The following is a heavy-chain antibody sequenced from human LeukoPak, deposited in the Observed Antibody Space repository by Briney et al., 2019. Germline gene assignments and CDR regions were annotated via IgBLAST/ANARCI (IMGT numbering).Heavy chain of an antibody. D-gene: IGHD1/OR15-1a*01. CDR1: GFAFSSYW. Sequence: PGGSLRLSCTASGFAFSSYWMFWVRQVPGKGLVWVSQINCDGASTTYGDPAKGRFTASRDNAKNTLFLQMNSPRVEDTAVYYCARGTATTAGIDYWGQGTLVTVSS. V-gene: IGHV3-74*01. J-gene: IGHJ4*02. CDR2: INCDGAST. CDR3: ARGTATTAGIDY.